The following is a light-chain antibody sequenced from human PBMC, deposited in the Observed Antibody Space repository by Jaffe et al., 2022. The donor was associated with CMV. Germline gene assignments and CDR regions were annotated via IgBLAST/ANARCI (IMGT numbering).Light chain of an antibody. J-gene: IGKJ4*01. CDR2: TAS. CDR3: QQYHDYPLT. V-gene: IGKV1-16*02. CDR1: QDIGEY. Sequence: DIQMTQSPSSLSASVGDTVTITCRASQDIGEYLAWFQQKPGKVPKSLIYTASSLRSGVPSKFSGSGSGTDFTLTISSLQPEDFAVYYCQQYHDYPLTFGGGTKVEI.